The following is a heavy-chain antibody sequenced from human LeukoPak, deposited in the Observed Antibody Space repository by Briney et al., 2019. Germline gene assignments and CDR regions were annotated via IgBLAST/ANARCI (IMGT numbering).Heavy chain of an antibody. D-gene: IGHD4-17*01. CDR3: ARELTTLYGDYGFDY. V-gene: IGHV3-7*01. J-gene: IGHJ4*02. Sequence: PGRSRRLSCVPSGFTFNSYGFYWVRQAQGKGLEWVANIKQDGSEKYYVDSVKGRFTISRDNAKNSLYLQMNSLRAEDTAVYYCARELTTLYGDYGFDYWGQGTLVTVSS. CDR2: IKQDGSEK. CDR1: GFTFNSYG.